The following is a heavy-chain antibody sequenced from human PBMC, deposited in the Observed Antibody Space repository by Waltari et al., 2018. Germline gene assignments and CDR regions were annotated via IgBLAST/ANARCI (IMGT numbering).Heavy chain of an antibody. D-gene: IGHD1-26*01. CDR2: SFTTPGLV. V-gene: IGHV1-69*04. CDR1: GGTIDKQV. CDR3: TRGEIRVEPNGAFDL. J-gene: IGHJ3*01. Sequence: QEKQEKSGAEMKNTGYTVNVGCQTSGGTIDKQVINWVRQAPGHGLEWLGRSFTTPGLVTFAEKFHGRVAFTAHSSTTTAHMELSNLQLDDTAVYFCTRGEIRVEPNGAFDLWGQGTVVAVSS.